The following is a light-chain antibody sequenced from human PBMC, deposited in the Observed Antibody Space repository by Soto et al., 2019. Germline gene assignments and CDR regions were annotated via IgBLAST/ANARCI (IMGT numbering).Light chain of an antibody. Sequence: EIVLTQSPGTLSLSPGERATLSCRASQSVSSTYLAWYQQKPGQAPRLLIYGASSRATGIPDRFSGSGSGTDFTLTISRLEPEDFATYYCQQSYSTPYTFGQGTKLE. CDR1: QSVSSTY. CDR3: QQSYSTPYT. J-gene: IGKJ2*01. CDR2: GAS. V-gene: IGKV3-20*01.